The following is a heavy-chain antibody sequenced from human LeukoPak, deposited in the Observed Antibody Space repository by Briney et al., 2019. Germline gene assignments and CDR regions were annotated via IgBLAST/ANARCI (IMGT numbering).Heavy chain of an antibody. J-gene: IGHJ4*02. CDR2: ISYDGSNK. CDR3: ARSVAARPRGYFDY. Sequence: GGSLRLSCAASGITFSSYAMHWVRQAPGKGLEWVAVISYDGSNKYYADSVKGRFTISRDNSKNTLYLQMNSLRAEDTAVYYCARSVAARPRGYFDYWGQGTLVTVSS. D-gene: IGHD6-6*01. CDR1: GITFSSYA. V-gene: IGHV3-30-3*01.